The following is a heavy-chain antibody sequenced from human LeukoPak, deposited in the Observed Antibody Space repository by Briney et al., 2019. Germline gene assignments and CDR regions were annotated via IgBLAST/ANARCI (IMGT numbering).Heavy chain of an antibody. V-gene: IGHV3-9*01. CDR2: ISWNSGSI. Sequence: GGSLRLSCAASGFTVSSNYMSWVRQAPGKGLEWVSGISWNSGSIGYADSVKGRFTISRDNAKNSLYLQMNSLRAEDTALYYWGKGIFWPGGIDSWGQGTLVTVSS. J-gene: IGHJ4*02. D-gene: IGHD3-16*01. CDR1: GFTVSSNY. CDR3: GKGIFWPGGIDS.